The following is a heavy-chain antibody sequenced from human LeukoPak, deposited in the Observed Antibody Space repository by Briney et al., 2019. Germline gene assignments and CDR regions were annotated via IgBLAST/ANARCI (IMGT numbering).Heavy chain of an antibody. CDR2: ISSSSSYI. V-gene: IGHV3-21*01. Sequence: KSGGSLRLSCVASGFTFSSYWMTWVRQAPGKGLEWVSSISSSSSYIYYADSVKGRFTISRDNAKNSLYLQMNSRRAEDTAVYYCAIQKADLITMIRGIIAFWGQGTLVTVSS. J-gene: IGHJ4*02. CDR3: AIQKADLITMIRGIIAF. CDR1: GFTFSSYW. D-gene: IGHD3-10*01.